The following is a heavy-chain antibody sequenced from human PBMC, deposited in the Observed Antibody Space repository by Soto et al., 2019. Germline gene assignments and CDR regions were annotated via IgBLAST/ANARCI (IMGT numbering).Heavy chain of an antibody. J-gene: IGHJ6*02. Sequence: ASVKVSCTASVYTFTRYDINCVRQATGQGLEWMGWMNPNSGNTGYAQKFQGRVTMTRNTSISTAYMELSSLRSEDTAVYYCARRGYSSSWYYYYYYGMDVWGQGTTVTVSS. V-gene: IGHV1-8*01. CDR2: MNPNSGNT. CDR3: ARRGYSSSWYYYYYYGMDV. CDR1: VYTFTRYD. D-gene: IGHD6-13*01.